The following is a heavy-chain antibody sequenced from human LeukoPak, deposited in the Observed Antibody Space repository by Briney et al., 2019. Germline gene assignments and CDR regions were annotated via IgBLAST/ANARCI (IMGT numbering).Heavy chain of an antibody. Sequence: SETLSLTCTVSGGSISTYYWSWIRQSPGKGLEWIGYIYYTGSTNYNPSLKSRVTISVDTSKNQFSLKLSSVTAADTAVYYCARDHVVVVAATKNYYYGMDVWGQGTTVTVSS. CDR1: GGSISTYY. D-gene: IGHD2-15*01. V-gene: IGHV4-59*01. CDR3: ARDHVVVVAATKNYYYGMDV. J-gene: IGHJ6*02. CDR2: IYYTGST.